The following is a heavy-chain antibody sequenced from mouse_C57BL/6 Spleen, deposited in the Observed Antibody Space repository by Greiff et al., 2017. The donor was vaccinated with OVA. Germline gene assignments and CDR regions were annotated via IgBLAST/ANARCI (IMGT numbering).Heavy chain of an antibody. CDR2: IYPGSGNT. J-gene: IGHJ3*01. CDR3: ASIPHYYGSSPWFAY. CDR1: GYTFTDYY. V-gene: IGHV1-76*01. D-gene: IGHD1-1*01. Sequence: VKLMESGAELVRPGASVKLSCKASGYTFTDYYINWVKQRPGQGLEWIARIYPGSGNTYYNEKFKGKATLTAEKSSSTAYMQLSSLTSEDSAVYFCASIPHYYGSSPWFAYWGQGTLVTVSA.